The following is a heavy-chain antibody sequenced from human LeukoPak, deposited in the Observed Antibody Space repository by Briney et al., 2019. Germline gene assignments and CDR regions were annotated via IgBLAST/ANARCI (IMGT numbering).Heavy chain of an antibody. V-gene: IGHV3-23*01. CDR1: GFTVSGNY. Sequence: GGSLRLSCAASGFTVSGNYLSWVRQAPGKGMEWVSAISGSGGSTYYADSVKGRFTISRDNSKNTLYLQMNSLRAEDTAVYYCAKDLQYYYDSSGVDYWGQGTLVTVSS. J-gene: IGHJ4*02. CDR3: AKDLQYYYDSSGVDY. CDR2: ISGSGGST. D-gene: IGHD3-22*01.